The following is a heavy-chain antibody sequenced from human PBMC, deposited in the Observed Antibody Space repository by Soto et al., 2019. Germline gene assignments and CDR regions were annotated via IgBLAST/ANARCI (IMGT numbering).Heavy chain of an antibody. CDR1: GGSISSSSYY. V-gene: IGHV4-39*01. Sequence: QLQLQESGPGLVKPSDTLSLTCTVSGGSISSSSYYWGWIRQPPGKGLEWIGSIYYSGSTYYNPSLKSRVTISVDTSKNQFSLKLSSVTAADTAVYYCARLYYYDSSGYYYVGAGVDVWGQGTTVTVSS. CDR2: IYYSGST. D-gene: IGHD3-22*01. CDR3: ARLYYYDSSGYYYVGAGVDV. J-gene: IGHJ6*02.